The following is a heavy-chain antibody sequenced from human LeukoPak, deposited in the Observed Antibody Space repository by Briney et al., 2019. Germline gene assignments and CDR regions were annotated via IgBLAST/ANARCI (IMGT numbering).Heavy chain of an antibody. CDR2: IYRTGST. J-gene: IGHJ6*03. CDR3: ARGGTAAAGTADYYYYYMDV. D-gene: IGHD6-13*01. CDR1: GFTVSSSY. Sequence: GGSLRLSCAASGFTVSSSYMSWVRQAPGKGLEWVSVIYRTGSTHYADSVKGRFTISRDNSKNTLYLQMSSLRAEDTAVYYCARGGTAAAGTADYYYYYMDVWGKGTTVTVSS. V-gene: IGHV3-66*03.